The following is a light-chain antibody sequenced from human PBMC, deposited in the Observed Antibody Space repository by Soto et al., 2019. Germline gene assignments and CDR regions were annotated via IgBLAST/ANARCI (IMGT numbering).Light chain of an antibody. J-gene: IGLJ1*01. V-gene: IGLV1-51*02. CDR3: GTWASTQSAGGDV. CDR2: ENN. CDR1: NSNIGNHY. Sequence: QSVLTQPPSVSAAPGQKVTISCSGSNSNIGNHYVSWYQKLPGTGPKLLIYENNKRPSGIPDRFSGSKSGTSATLDITGLQSGDEADYYCGTWASTQSAGGDVFGTGTKVTDL.